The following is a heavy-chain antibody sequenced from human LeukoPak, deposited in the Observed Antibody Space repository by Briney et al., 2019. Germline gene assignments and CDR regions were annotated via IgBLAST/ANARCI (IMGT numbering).Heavy chain of an antibody. CDR2: INPNSGGT. J-gene: IGHJ1*01. V-gene: IGHV1-2*02. Sequence: ASVKVSCKASGYTFTGYYMHWVRQAPGQGLEWMGWINPNSGGTNYAQKFQGRVTMTRDTSISIAYMELSRLRSDDTSVYYCARERVGCSRSSCFPRWFQHWVQGTLVTVSS. CDR3: ARERVGCSRSSCFPRWFQH. CDR1: GYTFTGYY. D-gene: IGHD2-2*01.